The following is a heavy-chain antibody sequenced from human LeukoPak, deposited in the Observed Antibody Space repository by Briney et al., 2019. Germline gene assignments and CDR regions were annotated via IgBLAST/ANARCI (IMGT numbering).Heavy chain of an antibody. CDR1: GGSISSSSYY. J-gene: IGHJ3*02. Sequence: SETLSLTCTVSGGSISSSSYYWGWIRQPPGKGLEWIGSIYYSGSTYYNPSLKSRVTISVDTSKNQFSLKLSSVTAADTAVYYCARGKNSKQWLTHKRSDAFDIWGQGTMVTVSS. CDR3: ARGKNSKQWLTHKRSDAFDI. V-gene: IGHV4-39*07. D-gene: IGHD6-19*01. CDR2: IYYSGST.